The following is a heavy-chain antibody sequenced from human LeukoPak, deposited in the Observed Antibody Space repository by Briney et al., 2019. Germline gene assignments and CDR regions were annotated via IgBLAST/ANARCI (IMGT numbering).Heavy chain of an antibody. J-gene: IGHJ3*02. V-gene: IGHV3-7*05. CDR1: GFTFSTYW. Sequence: GGSLRLSCAAPGFTFSTYWMSWVRQAPGKGLEWEANIKQDGNEKYYVDSVKGRFTISRDNAKNSLYLQMNSLRAEDTAVYYCARRSLNWGNAFDIWGQGTMVTVSS. D-gene: IGHD7-27*01. CDR3: ARRSLNWGNAFDI. CDR2: IKQDGNEK.